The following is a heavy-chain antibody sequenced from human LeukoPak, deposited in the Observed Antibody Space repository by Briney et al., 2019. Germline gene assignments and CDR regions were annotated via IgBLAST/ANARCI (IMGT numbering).Heavy chain of an antibody. D-gene: IGHD5-12*01. CDR3: TRVYGGYAFDY. CDR1: GXTFSNYR. J-gene: IGHJ4*02. Sequence: PGGSLRLSCAASGXTFSNYRMSWVXQAPGXXXXXVANIEQDGTEKYYVDSVKGRFTTSRDNTKNALYLHMNSLRVEDTALYYCTRVYGGYAFDYWGQGTLVTVSS. CDR2: IEQDGTEK. V-gene: IGHV3-7*04.